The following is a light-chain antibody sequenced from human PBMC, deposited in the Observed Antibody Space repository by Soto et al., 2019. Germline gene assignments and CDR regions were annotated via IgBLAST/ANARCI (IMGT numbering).Light chain of an antibody. CDR3: QQRADWPAT. V-gene: IGKV3-11*01. J-gene: IGKJ3*01. CDR2: DAS. CDR1: QSVSTY. Sequence: EIVLTQSPATLSLSPGERAILSCRASQSVSTYLAWYQQKPGQAPRLLIFDASNRATGIPARFSGSGSGTDFTLTISSLEPEGFAVYYCQQRADWPATFGPGTKVDIK.